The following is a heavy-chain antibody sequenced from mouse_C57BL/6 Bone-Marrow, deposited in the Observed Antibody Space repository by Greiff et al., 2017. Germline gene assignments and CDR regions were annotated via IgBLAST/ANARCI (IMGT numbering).Heavy chain of an antibody. Sequence: QVQLQQPGAELVRPGTSVKLSCKASGYTFTSYWMHWVKQRPGPGLEWIGVIDPSVSYSNYNLKFKGKATLTVDTSSSTAYMQLSSLTSEDSAVYYCARNYDYVDYWGQGTTLTVSS. CDR1: GYTFTSYW. V-gene: IGHV1-59*01. D-gene: IGHD2-4*01. J-gene: IGHJ2*01. CDR3: ARNYDYVDY. CDR2: IDPSVSYS.